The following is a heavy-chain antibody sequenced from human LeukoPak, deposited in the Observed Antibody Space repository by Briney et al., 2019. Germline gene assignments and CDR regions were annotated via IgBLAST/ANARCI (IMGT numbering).Heavy chain of an antibody. V-gene: IGHV1-69*01. CDR2: IIPIFGTA. CDR1: GGTFSSYA. D-gene: IGHD3-10*01. Sequence: SVKVSCKASGGTFSSYAVSWVRQAPGQGLEWMGGIIPIFGTANYAQKFQGRVTITADESTSTAYMELSSLRSEDTAVYYCARDPNYYGSGSYYGVFDYWGQGTLVTVSS. CDR3: ARDPNYYGSGSYYGVFDY. J-gene: IGHJ4*02.